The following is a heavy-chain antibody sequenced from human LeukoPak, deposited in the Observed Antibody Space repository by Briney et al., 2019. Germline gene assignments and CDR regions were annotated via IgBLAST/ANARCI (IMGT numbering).Heavy chain of an antibody. D-gene: IGHD4-17*01. CDR1: GFTFSNYA. CDR3: VKSTRVTTAYYYYGMDV. J-gene: IGHJ6*02. CDR2: ISSNGGST. V-gene: IGHV3-64D*06. Sequence: GGSLRLSCSASGFTFSNYAMHWVRQAPGKGLEYVSAISSNGGSTFYADSVKGRFTISRDNSDNTLYLQMNGLRAEDTAVYYCVKSTRVTTAYYYYGMDVWGQGTTVTVSS.